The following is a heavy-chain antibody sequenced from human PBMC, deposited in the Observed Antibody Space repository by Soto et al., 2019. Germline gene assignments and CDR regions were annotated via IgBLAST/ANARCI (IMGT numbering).Heavy chain of an antibody. D-gene: IGHD5-12*01. CDR2: IKPDNGDT. CDR3: GTSYDSGFDP. V-gene: IGHV1-18*04. J-gene: IGHJ5*02. Sequence: QLQLVQSGAEVERPGASVRVSCKAYGYPFSKYGISWIRQAPGQGLEWMGWIKPDNGDTNYAQKFQGRVTMSTDTSSSRAYVELGSLRSDDRAVYYCGTSYDSGFDPWGQGTLVSVSS. CDR1: GYPFSKYG.